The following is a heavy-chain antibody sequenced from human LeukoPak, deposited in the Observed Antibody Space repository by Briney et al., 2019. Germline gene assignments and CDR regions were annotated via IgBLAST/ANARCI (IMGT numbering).Heavy chain of an antibody. CDR1: GGSISSYY. CDR3: ARGDWNYAVDV. Sequence: SETLSLICTVSGGSISSYYWSWIRQPPGKGLEWIGYIYYSGSTNYNPSLKSRVTISVDTSKNQFSLKLSSVTAADTAVYYCARGDWNYAVDVWGQGTTVTVSS. V-gene: IGHV4-59*01. CDR2: IYYSGST. J-gene: IGHJ6*02. D-gene: IGHD1-7*01.